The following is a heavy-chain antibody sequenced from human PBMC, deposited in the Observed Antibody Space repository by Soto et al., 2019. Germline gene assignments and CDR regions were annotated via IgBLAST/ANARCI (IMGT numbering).Heavy chain of an antibody. J-gene: IGHJ6*02. Sequence: EVQLLESGGGLVQPGGSLRLSCAASGFTFSSYAMSWVRQAPGRGREWVSAISGSGGSTYYADSVKGRFTISRDNSKNTLYLQMNSLRAEDTAVYYCAKGGYYGDYEGYYYGMDVWGQGTTVTVSS. CDR1: GFTFSSYA. V-gene: IGHV3-23*01. D-gene: IGHD4-17*01. CDR3: AKGGYYGDYEGYYYGMDV. CDR2: ISGSGGST.